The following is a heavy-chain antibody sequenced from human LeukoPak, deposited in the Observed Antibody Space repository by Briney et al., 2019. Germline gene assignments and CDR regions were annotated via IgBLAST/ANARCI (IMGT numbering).Heavy chain of an antibody. CDR2: MNPNSGNT. D-gene: IGHD6-13*01. V-gene: IGHV1-8*02. J-gene: IGHJ5*02. Sequence: GASVKVSCKASGYTFTNYYIHWVRQAPGPGLEWMGWMNPNSGNTGYAQKFQGRVTMTRNTSISTAYMELSSLRSEDTAVYYCARTAAAGGGYWFDPWGQGTLVTVSS. CDR1: GYTFTNYY. CDR3: ARTAAAGGGYWFDP.